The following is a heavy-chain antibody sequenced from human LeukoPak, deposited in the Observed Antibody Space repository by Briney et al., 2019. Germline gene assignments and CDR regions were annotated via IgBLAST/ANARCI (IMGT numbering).Heavy chain of an antibody. CDR1: GFTFTGYY. D-gene: IGHD3-16*01. J-gene: IGHJ4*02. V-gene: IGHV1-2*02. CDR3: TRDLVGGTWASGY. CDR2: INPNNGDT. Sequence: ASVKVSCKASGFTFTGYYIHWVRQAPGQGLEWMGWINPNNGDTNYAQTFQDRVTMTRDTSISTAYMELSRLRSDDTALYYCTRDLVGGTWASGYWGQGTLVTVSS.